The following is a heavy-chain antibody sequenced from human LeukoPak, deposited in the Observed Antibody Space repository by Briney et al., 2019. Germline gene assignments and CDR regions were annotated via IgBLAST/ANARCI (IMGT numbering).Heavy chain of an antibody. J-gene: IGHJ4*02. CDR1: EYTSTSYD. CDR2: MNPNSGNT. Sequence: GASVTVSCKASEYTSTSYDINWVRQATGQGLEWMGWMNPNSGNTGYAQKFQGRVTMTRVTSISTAYMELNNLTSEDTAVYYCARGSWGEIAGRKSFEFWGQGSLVTVSS. D-gene: IGHD6-6*01. CDR3: ARGSWGEIAGRKSFEF. V-gene: IGHV1-8*01.